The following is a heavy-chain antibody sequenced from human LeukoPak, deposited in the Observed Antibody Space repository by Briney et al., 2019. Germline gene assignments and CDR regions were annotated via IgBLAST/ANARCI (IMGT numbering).Heavy chain of an antibody. CDR2: IRSKAYGGTT. V-gene: IGHV3-49*04. J-gene: IGHJ4*02. CDR3: TRDPDGSSRLDY. Sequence: GGSLRLSCTASGFTFGDYAMSWVRQAPGKGLEGVGLIRSKAYGGTTEYAASVKGRFTISRDDSKSIAYLQMNSLKTEDTAVYYCTRDPDGSSRLDYWGQGTLVTVSS. D-gene: IGHD6-6*01. CDR1: GFTFGDYA.